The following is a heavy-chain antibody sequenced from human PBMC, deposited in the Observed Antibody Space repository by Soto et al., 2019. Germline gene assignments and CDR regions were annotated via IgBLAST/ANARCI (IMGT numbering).Heavy chain of an antibody. J-gene: IGHJ6*02. D-gene: IGHD3-3*01. Sequence: GASVKVSCKASGYTFTGYYMHWVRQAPGQGLEWMGWINPNSGGTNYAQKFQGRVTMTRDTSISTAYMELSRLRSDDTAVYYCARDTVEGYDFWSGYPTYYYYGMDVWGQGTKVTVSS. CDR3: ARDTVEGYDFWSGYPTYYYYGMDV. V-gene: IGHV1-2*02. CDR1: GYTFTGYY. CDR2: INPNSGGT.